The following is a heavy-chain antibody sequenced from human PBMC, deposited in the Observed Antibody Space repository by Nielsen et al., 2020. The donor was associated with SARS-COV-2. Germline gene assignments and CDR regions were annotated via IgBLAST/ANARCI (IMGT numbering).Heavy chain of an antibody. CDR1: GFTFDDYA. V-gene: IGHV3-43D*03. D-gene: IGHD6-19*01. J-gene: IGHJ4*02. Sequence: GESLKISCAASGFTFDDYAMHWVRQVPGKGLEWVSLITWDGGSTSYADSVKGRFTISRDNSKNSLYLQMNSLRVEDTALYYCVKDSHLGYTSGWFDYWGQGTLVTVSS. CDR2: ITWDGGST. CDR3: VKDSHLGYTSGWFDY.